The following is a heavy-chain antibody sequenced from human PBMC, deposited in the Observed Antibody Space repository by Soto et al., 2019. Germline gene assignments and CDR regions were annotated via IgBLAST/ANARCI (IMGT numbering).Heavy chain of an antibody. CDR3: ARDHLRTVLRYFDWSRGGSLDY. Sequence: GGSLRLSCAASGFTFSSYWMSWVRQAPGKGLEWVANIKQDGSEKYYVGSVKGRFTISRDNAKNSLYLQMNSLRAEDTAVYYCARDHLRTVLRYFDWSRGGSLDYWGQGTLVTVSS. D-gene: IGHD3-9*01. CDR1: GFTFSSYW. CDR2: IKQDGSEK. V-gene: IGHV3-7*01. J-gene: IGHJ4*02.